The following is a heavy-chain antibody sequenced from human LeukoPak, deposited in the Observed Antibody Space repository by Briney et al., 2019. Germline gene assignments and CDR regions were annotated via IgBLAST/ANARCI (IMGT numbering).Heavy chain of an antibody. CDR3: ARETPDSSGWD. CDR1: GFTVSSNY. D-gene: IGHD6-19*01. CDR2: IYSGNRT. V-gene: IGHV3-66*01. J-gene: IGHJ4*02. Sequence: GGSLRLSCEASGFTVSSNYMSWVRQAPGKGLEWVSVIYSGNRTHYADSVKGRFTISRDKSRNTLYLQMSSLRAEDTAVYYCARETPDSSGWDWGQGTLVTVSS.